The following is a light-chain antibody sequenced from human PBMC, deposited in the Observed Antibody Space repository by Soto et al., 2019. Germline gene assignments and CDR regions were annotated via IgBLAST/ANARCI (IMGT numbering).Light chain of an antibody. V-gene: IGKV1-39*01. J-gene: IGKJ2*03. Sequence: DIQMTQSPSSLSASVLYTFTITFRASQYINVYLNWYQQKPGEVPKLLIYSASTLHSGVPSRFTGSGSETDFTLTIRSLQPEDFATYYCQHGYVAPYSFGQGTKVDI. CDR3: QHGYVAPYS. CDR2: SAS. CDR1: QYINVY.